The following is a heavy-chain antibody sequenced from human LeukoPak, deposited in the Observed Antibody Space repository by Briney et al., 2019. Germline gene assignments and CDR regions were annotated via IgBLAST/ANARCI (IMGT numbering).Heavy chain of an antibody. Sequence: GGSLRLSCAASGFTFTNAWMSWVRQAPGKGLEWVSVIYSGGSTYYADSVKGRFTISRDNSKNTLYLQMNSLRAEDTAVYYCARAPPYYDSSGYEYDAFDIWGQGTMVTVSS. CDR2: IYSGGST. D-gene: IGHD3-22*01. V-gene: IGHV3-66*01. CDR1: GFTFTNAW. J-gene: IGHJ3*02. CDR3: ARAPPYYDSSGYEYDAFDI.